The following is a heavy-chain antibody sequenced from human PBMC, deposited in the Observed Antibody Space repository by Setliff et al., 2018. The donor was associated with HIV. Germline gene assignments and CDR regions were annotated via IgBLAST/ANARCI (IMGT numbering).Heavy chain of an antibody. Sequence: GGSLRLSCVGSGFTFNGYAMNWVRQAPGKGLEWVAFIRYDGSNKYYADSVKGRFTISRDNARSSMYLQMNSLRAEDTAVYYCATYRGYNSGDRWSFFDYWGQGILVTVSS. D-gene: IGHD2-15*01. CDR1: GFTFNGYA. J-gene: IGHJ4*02. V-gene: IGHV3-30*02. CDR2: IRYDGSNK. CDR3: ATYRGYNSGDRWSFFDY.